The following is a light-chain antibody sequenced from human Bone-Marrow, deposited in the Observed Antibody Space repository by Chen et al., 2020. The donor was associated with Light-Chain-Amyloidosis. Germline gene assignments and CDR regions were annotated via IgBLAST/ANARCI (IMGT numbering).Light chain of an antibody. CDR3: QAWDTSVV. Sequence: SYELTQPPSASVSPGQTASITCSGDKLGDKYTSCYQQKPGQTPVLVIYQYTKRPSRIPVRFSGSKSGNTATLTISGTQAMDEADYYCQAWDTSVVFGGGTKLTVL. CDR2: QYT. J-gene: IGLJ2*01. V-gene: IGLV3-1*01. CDR1: KLGDKY.